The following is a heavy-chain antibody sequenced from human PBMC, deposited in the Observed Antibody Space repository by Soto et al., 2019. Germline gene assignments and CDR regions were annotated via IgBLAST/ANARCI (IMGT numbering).Heavy chain of an antibody. J-gene: IGHJ6*03. V-gene: IGHV4-39*01. CDR3: ASSYTVDNYYYYYMDV. CDR1: GGSISSSSYY. CDR2: IYYSGST. D-gene: IGHD3-16*01. Sequence: SETLSLTCTVSGGSISSSSYYWGWIRQPPGKGLEWIGSIYYSGSTYYNPSLKSRVTISVDTSKNQFSLKLSSVTAADTAVYYCASSYTVDNYYYYYMDVWGKGTTVTVSS.